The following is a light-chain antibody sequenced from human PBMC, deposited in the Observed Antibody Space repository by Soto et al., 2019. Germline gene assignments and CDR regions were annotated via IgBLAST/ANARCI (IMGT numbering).Light chain of an antibody. Sequence: QSVLTQPASVSGSPGQSITISCTGTSSDVGGYNFVSWYQQHPDKAPRLXIXXVXNRPSGVSNRFSGSKYGNTASLTISGLKAEDEADYYCTSFTSSHTYVFGTGTKGTV. V-gene: IGLV2-14*01. J-gene: IGLJ1*01. CDR3: TSFTSSHTYV. CDR1: SSDVGGYNF. CDR2: XVX.